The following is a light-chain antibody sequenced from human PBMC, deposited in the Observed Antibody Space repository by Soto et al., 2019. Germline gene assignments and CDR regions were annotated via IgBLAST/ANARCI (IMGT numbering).Light chain of an antibody. CDR3: SSYTSSNTYV. CDR2: EVG. CDR1: SSDVGGHIY. Sequence: QSVLTQPASVSGSPGQSITISCTGTSSDVGGHIYVSWYQHHPGRAPKLMIYEVGNRPSGVSNRFSGSKSCNTASLTISGLQPEDEADYYCSSYTSSNTYVFGTGTKLTVL. V-gene: IGLV2-14*01. J-gene: IGLJ1*01.